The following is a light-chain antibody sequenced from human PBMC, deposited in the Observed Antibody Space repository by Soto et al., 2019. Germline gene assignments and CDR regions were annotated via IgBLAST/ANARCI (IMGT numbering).Light chain of an antibody. V-gene: IGKV3-11*01. CDR1: QSFSTY. Sequence: EIVLTQSPATLSLSPGERATLSCRASQSFSTYLAWYQQKSGQAPRLLIYDTSHRATGIPARFSGSGSGTDFTLTISSLEPEDFALYYCQHRASWPWTFGQGTKVEI. J-gene: IGKJ1*01. CDR2: DTS. CDR3: QHRASWPWT.